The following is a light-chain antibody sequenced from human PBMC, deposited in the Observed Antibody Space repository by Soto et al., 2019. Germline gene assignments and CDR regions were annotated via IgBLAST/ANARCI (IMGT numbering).Light chain of an antibody. V-gene: IGKV3-11*01. CDR2: DAS. CDR1: QSVSSY. CDR3: QQRSNGLT. Sequence: EIVLTQSPATLSLFPGERATLSCRANQSVSSYLAWFQQKPGQAPRLLIYDASNRATGIPARFSGSGSGTDFTLTISCLEPEDFAVYYCQQRSNGLTFGGGTKVEIK. J-gene: IGKJ4*01.